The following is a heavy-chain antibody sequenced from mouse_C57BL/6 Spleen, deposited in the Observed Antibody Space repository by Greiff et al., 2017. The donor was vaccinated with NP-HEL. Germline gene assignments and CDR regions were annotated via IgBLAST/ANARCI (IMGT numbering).Heavy chain of an antibody. CDR3: ARSGYYYGSSYGYAMDY. J-gene: IGHJ4*01. Sequence: QVQLQQPGAELVKPGASVKLSCKASGYTFTSYWMQWVKQRPGQGLEWIGEIDPSDSYTNYNQKFKGKATLTVDTSSSTAYMQLSSLTSEDSAVYYCARSGYYYGSSYGYAMDYWGQGTSVTVSS. CDR2: IDPSDSYT. D-gene: IGHD1-1*01. CDR1: GYTFTSYW. V-gene: IGHV1-50*01.